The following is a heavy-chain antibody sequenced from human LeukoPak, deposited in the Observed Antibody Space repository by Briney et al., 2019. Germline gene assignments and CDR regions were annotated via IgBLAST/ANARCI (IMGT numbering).Heavy chain of an antibody. CDR3: ARGVDSAIDW. Sequence: PGGSLRLSCAASGFTFSSYWMNWVRQAPGKGLEWVANINGDGRDKYYVGSVGGRFTISRDNADNALYLQMNSLRGDDTALYYCARGVDSAIDWWGQGTLVTVSS. CDR2: INGDGRDK. D-gene: IGHD3-9*01. J-gene: IGHJ4*02. V-gene: IGHV3-7*01. CDR1: GFTFSSYW.